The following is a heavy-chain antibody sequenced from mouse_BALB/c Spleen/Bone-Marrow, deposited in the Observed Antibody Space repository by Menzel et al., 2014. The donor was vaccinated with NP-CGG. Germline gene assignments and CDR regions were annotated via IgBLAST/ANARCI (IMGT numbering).Heavy chain of an antibody. J-gene: IGHJ3*01. D-gene: IGHD1-2*01. V-gene: IGHV5-12*02. CDR2: ISNGGGST. Sequence: EVQGVESGGGLVQPGGSLKLSCATSGLTFSDYYMYWVRQTPEKRLEWVAYISNGGGSTYYPDTVKGRFTISRDNAKNTLYLQMSRLKSENTAMYYCARPVHYYGYGAYWGQGTLVTVSA. CDR3: ARPVHYYGYGAY. CDR1: GLTFSDYY.